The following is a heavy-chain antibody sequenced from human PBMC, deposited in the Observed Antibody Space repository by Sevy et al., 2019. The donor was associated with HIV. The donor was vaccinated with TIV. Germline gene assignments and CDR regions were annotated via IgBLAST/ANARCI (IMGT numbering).Heavy chain of an antibody. CDR1: GFIFSDYY. D-gene: IGHD1-26*01. J-gene: IGHJ4*02. Sequence: GGSLRLSCAASGFIFSDYYMSWIRQAPGKGLEWVSYISGSGNTIYSTDSVKGQFTISRDNAKDSLYLQMNSLRAEDTAVYYCARAGGSWALRYWGQGSLVTVSS. CDR3: ARAGGSWALRY. CDR2: ISGSGNTI. V-gene: IGHV3-11*01.